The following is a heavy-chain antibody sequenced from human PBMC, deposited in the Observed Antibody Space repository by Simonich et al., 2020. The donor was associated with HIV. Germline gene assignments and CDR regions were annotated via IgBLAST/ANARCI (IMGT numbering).Heavy chain of an antibody. Sequence: QLQLQESGPGLVKPSETLSLTCTVSGGSISSSSYYWGWIRQPPGKGLEWIGSIYYSGGTYFNPSLKSRVTISVDTSKNQFSLKLSSVTAADTAVYYCARVLQFLYAFDIWGQGTMVTVSS. CDR3: ARVLQFLYAFDI. CDR1: GGSISSSSYY. D-gene: IGHD3-3*01. J-gene: IGHJ3*02. V-gene: IGHV4-39*01. CDR2: IYYSGGT.